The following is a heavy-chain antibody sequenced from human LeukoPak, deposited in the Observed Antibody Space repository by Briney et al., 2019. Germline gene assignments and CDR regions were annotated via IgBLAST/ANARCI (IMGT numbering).Heavy chain of an antibody. V-gene: IGHV1-8*01. Sequence: GASVKVSCEASGYTFTSYDINWVRQATGQGLEWMGWMNPNSGNTGYAQKFQGRVTMTRNTSISTAYMELSSLRSEDTAVYYCAGLGYCSGGSCSDAFDIWGQGTMVTVSS. CDR1: GYTFTSYD. CDR2: MNPNSGNT. D-gene: IGHD2-15*01. CDR3: AGLGYCSGGSCSDAFDI. J-gene: IGHJ3*02.